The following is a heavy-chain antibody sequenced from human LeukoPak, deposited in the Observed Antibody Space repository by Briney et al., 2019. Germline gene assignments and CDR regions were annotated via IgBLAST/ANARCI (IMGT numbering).Heavy chain of an antibody. CDR2: IYYSGRT. CDR3: ARDIAATGNLDC. D-gene: IGHD6-13*01. V-gene: IGHV4-59*01. CDR1: GDSISTSY. Sequence: SETLSLTCTVSGDSISTSYWSWIRQPPGKGLEWIGYIYYSGRTIYNPSLKSRVTISVDTSMAVDTSKIQVSLNLASVTAADTAAYYCARDIAATGNLDCWGQGTLVTVSS. J-gene: IGHJ4*02.